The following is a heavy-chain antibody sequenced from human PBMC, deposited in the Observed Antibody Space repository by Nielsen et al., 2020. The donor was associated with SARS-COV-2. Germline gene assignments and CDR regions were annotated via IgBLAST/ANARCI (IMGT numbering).Heavy chain of an antibody. CDR3: ARAQYDYGWGSYLYYFDY. V-gene: IGHV3-21*01. D-gene: IGHD3-16*02. J-gene: IGHJ4*02. CDR2: ISSSSSYI. Sequence: GGSLRLSCAASGFTFSSYSMNWVRQAPGKGLEWVSSISSSSSYIYYADSVKGRFTISRDNAKNSLYLQMNSLRAEDTAVYYCARAQYDYGWGSYLYYFDYWGQGTLVTVSS. CDR1: GFTFSSYS.